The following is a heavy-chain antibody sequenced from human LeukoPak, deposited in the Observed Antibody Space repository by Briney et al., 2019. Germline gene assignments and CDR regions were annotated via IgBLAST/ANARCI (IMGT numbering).Heavy chain of an antibody. V-gene: IGHV1-24*01. CDR3: ATSLEYSSSYWHLY. J-gene: IGHJ4*02. Sequence: ASVTVSCKVSGYTLTELSMHWVRQAPGKGLEWMGGFDPEDGETIYAQKFQGRVTMTEDTSTDTAYMELSSLRSEDTAVHYCATSLEYSSSYWHLYWGQGTLVTVSS. CDR1: GYTLTELS. CDR2: FDPEDGET. D-gene: IGHD6-6*01.